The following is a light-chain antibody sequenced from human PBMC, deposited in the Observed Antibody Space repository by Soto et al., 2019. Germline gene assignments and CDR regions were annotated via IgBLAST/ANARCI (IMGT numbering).Light chain of an antibody. V-gene: IGLV3-21*04. CDR3: QVWDIMTDNYV. J-gene: IGLJ1*01. CDR1: NIGDKR. CDR2: YDS. Sequence: SYELTQPPSVAVAPEKTTTITWGGNNIGDKRVHWYRQKSGQAPVLIISYDSDRPSGIPERFSGSNSGNTATLTISRVEAGDEADYYCQVWDIMTDNYVFGGGTKLTVL.